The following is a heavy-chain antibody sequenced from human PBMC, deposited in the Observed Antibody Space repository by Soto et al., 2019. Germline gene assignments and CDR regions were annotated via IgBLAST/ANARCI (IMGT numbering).Heavy chain of an antibody. CDR2: IIPIFGTT. D-gene: IGHD5-12*01. CDR1: GGTFSNYA. J-gene: IGHJ5*02. V-gene: IGHV1-69*15. Sequence: QVHLVQSGAEVKKPGSSVNVSCKASGGTFSNYAITWVRQAPGQGLEWVGRIIPIFGTTNVAQKCQGRVTITADESTTTAYMELSGLRSDDTAVYYCAKDGGADGYFGNWLDPWGQGTLCTVSS. CDR3: AKDGGADGYFGNWLDP.